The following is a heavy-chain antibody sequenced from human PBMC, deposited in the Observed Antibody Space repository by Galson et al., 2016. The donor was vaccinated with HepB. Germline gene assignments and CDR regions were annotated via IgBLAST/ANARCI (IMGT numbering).Heavy chain of an antibody. J-gene: IGHJ5*02. CDR2: IHSSGTS. Sequence: ETLSLTCTVSGDSISNVGRHWGWFRQSPEMGLEYIGSIHSSGTSYYNPSLKSRVTISVDRSKNQFSLKLSSVAAADTAVYYCARGRCGGGSCYPYNWFDPWGQGTLVTVSS. V-gene: IGHV4-39*07. CDR3: ARGRCGGGSCYPYNWFDP. D-gene: IGHD2-15*01. CDR1: GDSISNVGRH.